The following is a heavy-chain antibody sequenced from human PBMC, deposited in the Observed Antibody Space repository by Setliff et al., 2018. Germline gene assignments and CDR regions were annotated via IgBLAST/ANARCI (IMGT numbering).Heavy chain of an antibody. D-gene: IGHD5-18*01. CDR1: GYSFTNYG. V-gene: IGHV1-18*01. CDR2: NSV. CDR3: ATFRGYTYGYDY. Sequence: GASVKVSCKTSGYSFTNYGINWVRQAPGQGLEWMGWNSVYARRFQGRVTMTTDASTNTAYMELRSLGSDDTAVYYCATFRGYTYGYDYWGQGTLVTVSS. J-gene: IGHJ4*02.